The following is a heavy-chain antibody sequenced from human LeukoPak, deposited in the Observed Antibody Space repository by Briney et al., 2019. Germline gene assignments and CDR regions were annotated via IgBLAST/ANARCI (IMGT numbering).Heavy chain of an antibody. V-gene: IGHV3-21*01. D-gene: IGHD4-17*01. Sequence: GESLRLSCAASDFTFSRYSMNWFRQAPGEGLEWVSSISSGGHNVFYADPVKGRFTISRDNAKNSLYLQMNSLRVEDTAVYYCSRHGDGFYYGMDVWGQGTTVTVSS. J-gene: IGHJ6*01. CDR2: ISSGGHNV. CDR3: SRHGDGFYYGMDV. CDR1: DFTFSRYS.